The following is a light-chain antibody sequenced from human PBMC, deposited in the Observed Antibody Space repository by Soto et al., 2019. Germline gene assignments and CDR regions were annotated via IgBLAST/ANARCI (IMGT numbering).Light chain of an antibody. Sequence: QSALTQPASLSGSPGQSITISCTGTSSDIGSYNYVSWYQQHPGKAPKLMIFDVSYRPSGISDRFYGSKSGNTASLTISGLQPEDEADYYCSSYGASSTLFGGGTKVTVL. J-gene: IGLJ3*02. V-gene: IGLV2-14*03. CDR2: DVS. CDR3: SSYGASSTL. CDR1: SSDIGSYNY.